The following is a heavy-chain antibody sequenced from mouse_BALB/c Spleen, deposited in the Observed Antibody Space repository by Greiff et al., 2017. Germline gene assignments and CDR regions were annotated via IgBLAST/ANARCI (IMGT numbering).Heavy chain of an antibody. V-gene: IGHV1-77*01. D-gene: IGHD2-3*01. CDR3: ARWIYDGYPSYAMDY. J-gene: IGHJ4*01. Sequence: LVESGPELVKPGASVKMSCKASGYTFTDYVISWVKQRTGQGLEWIGEIYPGSGSTYYNEKFKGKATLTADKSSNTAYMQLSSLTSEDSAVYFCARWIYDGYPSYAMDYWGQGTSVTVSS. CDR1: GYTFTDYV. CDR2: IYPGSGST.